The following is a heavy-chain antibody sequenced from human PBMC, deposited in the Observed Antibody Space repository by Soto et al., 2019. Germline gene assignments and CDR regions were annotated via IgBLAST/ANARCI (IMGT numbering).Heavy chain of an antibody. Sequence: PSETLSLTCTVSGGSVSGDTHYWSWIRQPPGKRLEWIGLIYSSGSTNYNPSLKSRVTMSVDTSKNQFSLKLRSVIVADTAVYHCARFVRSCSGTTCYTRADVWGQGTTVTVSS. J-gene: IGHJ6*02. CDR2: IYSSGST. V-gene: IGHV4-61*01. CDR3: ARFVRSCSGTTCYTRADV. CDR1: GGSVSGDTHY. D-gene: IGHD2-2*02.